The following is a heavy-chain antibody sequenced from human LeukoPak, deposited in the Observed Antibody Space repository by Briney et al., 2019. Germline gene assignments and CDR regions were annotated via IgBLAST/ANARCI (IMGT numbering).Heavy chain of an antibody. D-gene: IGHD6-19*01. Sequence: PSETLSLTCTVSGGSISSYYWSWIRQPAGKGLEWIGSIYYSGSTYYNPSLKSRVTISVDTSKNQFSLKLSSVTAADTAVYYCARLYSSGWDTFDYWGQGTLVTVSS. V-gene: IGHV4-4*07. CDR2: IYYSGST. J-gene: IGHJ4*02. CDR3: ARLYSSGWDTFDY. CDR1: GGSISSYY.